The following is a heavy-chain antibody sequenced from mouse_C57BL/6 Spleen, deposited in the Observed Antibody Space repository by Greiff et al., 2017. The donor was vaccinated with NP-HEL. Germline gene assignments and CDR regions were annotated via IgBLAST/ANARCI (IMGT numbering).Heavy chain of an antibody. Sequence: QVQLQQSGAELVKPGASVKISCKTSGFAFSSSWMNWMKQRPGKGLEWIGQIYPGDGDTNYNGKFKGKATLTADKSSNTAYMQLSSLTSEDSAVYFCARRDYSNYAMDYWGQGTSVTVSS. CDR3: ARRDYSNYAMDY. D-gene: IGHD2-5*01. CDR1: GFAFSSSW. CDR2: IYPGDGDT. V-gene: IGHV1-80*01. J-gene: IGHJ4*01.